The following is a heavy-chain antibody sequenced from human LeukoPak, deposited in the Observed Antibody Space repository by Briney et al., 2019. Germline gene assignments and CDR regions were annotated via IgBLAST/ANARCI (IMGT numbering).Heavy chain of an antibody. D-gene: IGHD2-15*01. CDR2: INHSGST. Sequence: PPETLSLTCAVYGGSFSGYYWSWIRQPPGKGLEWIGEINHSGSTNYNPSLKSRVTISVDTSKNQFSLKLSSVTAADTAVYYCARVRMVAATYYYYYGMDVWGQGTTVTVSS. CDR3: ARVRMVAATYYYYYGMDV. J-gene: IGHJ6*02. CDR1: GGSFSGYY. V-gene: IGHV4-34*01.